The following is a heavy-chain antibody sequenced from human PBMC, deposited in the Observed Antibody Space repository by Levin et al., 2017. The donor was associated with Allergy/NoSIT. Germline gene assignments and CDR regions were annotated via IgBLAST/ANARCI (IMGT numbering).Heavy chain of an antibody. J-gene: IGHJ3*02. Sequence: LSLTCTVSGGSISSGGYYWSWIRQHTCQGVFFLFSLSSLSRTSSYPSLKSRVTISVDTSKNQFSLKLSSVTAADTAVYYCARGDVERAFDSWGQGTMVTVSS. D-gene: IGHD1-1*01. V-gene: IGHV4-31*03. CDR2: LSSLSRT. CDR3: ARGDVERAFDS. CDR1: GGSISSGGYY.